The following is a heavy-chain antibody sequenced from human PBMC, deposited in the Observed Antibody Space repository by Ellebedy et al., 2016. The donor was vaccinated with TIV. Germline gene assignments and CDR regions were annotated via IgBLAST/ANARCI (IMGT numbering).Heavy chain of an antibody. CDR3: EREDCNNITCYFDY. D-gene: IGHD2/OR15-2a*01. CDR1: GFTFSTYG. V-gene: IGHV3-33*01. Sequence: GESLKISCAASGFTFSTYGLHWVRQAPGKGLEWVADGGYDGSDKYYADSVKGRFTISRDNSKNTLFLQMNSLRAEDTAVYYCEREDCNNITCYFDYWGLGTLVTVSS. CDR2: GGYDGSDK. J-gene: IGHJ4*01.